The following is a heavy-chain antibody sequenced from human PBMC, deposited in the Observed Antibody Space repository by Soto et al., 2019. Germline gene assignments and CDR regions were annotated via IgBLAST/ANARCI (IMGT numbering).Heavy chain of an antibody. CDR1: GFTFSIYA. CDR2: ISGSGGST. Sequence: PGGSLRLSCAASGFTFSIYAMSWVRQAPGKGLEWVSAISGSGGSTYYADSVKGRFTISRDNSKNTLYLQMNSLRAEDTAVYYCAKDPLIFIAVVPPRANYFDYWGQGTLVTVSS. J-gene: IGHJ4*02. V-gene: IGHV3-23*01. D-gene: IGHD6-19*01. CDR3: AKDPLIFIAVVPPRANYFDY.